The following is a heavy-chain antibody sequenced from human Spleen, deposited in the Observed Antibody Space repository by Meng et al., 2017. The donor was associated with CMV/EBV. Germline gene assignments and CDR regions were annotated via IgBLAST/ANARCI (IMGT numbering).Heavy chain of an antibody. CDR1: GFTFSSYE. J-gene: IGHJ6*02. D-gene: IGHD2-2*01. V-gene: IGHV3-48*03. Sequence: GGSLRLSCAASGFTFSSYEMNWVRQAPGKGLEWVSYISSSGSTIYYVDSVKGRFTISRDNAKNSLYLQMNSLRAEDTAVYYCARDRDIVVVPRNYHYYAMDVWGQGTTVTVSS. CDR3: ARDRDIVVVPRNYHYYAMDV. CDR2: ISSSGSTI.